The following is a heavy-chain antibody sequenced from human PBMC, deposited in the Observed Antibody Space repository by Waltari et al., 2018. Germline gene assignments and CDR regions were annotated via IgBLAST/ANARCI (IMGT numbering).Heavy chain of an antibody. D-gene: IGHD3-16*01. CDR2: ISCYNGET. Sequence: QMQLVQSGGEVKEPGASVRVSCKTSGYTFTSSGISWVRQAPGQGLEWMGWISCYNGETNYVQKLQGRVTMTRDTSTRTVHMDLRSLRFDDTAVYYCAREIGGRYYYMDVWGEGTTVIVSS. J-gene: IGHJ6*03. CDR3: AREIGGRYYYMDV. V-gene: IGHV1-18*01. CDR1: GYTFTSSG.